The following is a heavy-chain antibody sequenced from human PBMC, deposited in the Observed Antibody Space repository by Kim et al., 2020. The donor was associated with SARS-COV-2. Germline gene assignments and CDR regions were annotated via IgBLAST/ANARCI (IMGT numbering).Heavy chain of an antibody. D-gene: IGHD2-2*01. CDR1: GFTFSSYG. CDR2: IWYDGSNK. Sequence: GGSLRLSCAASGFTFSSYGMHWVRQAPGKGLEWVAVIWYDGSNKYYADSVKGRFTISRDNSKNTLYLQMNSLRAEDTAVYYCARVKDGYCSSTSCPEAYYYYGMDVWGQGTTVTVSS. V-gene: IGHV3-33*01. CDR3: ARVKDGYCSSTSCPEAYYYYGMDV. J-gene: IGHJ6*02.